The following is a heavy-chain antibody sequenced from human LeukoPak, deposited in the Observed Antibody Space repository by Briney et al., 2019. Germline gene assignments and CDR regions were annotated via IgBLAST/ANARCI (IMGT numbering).Heavy chain of an antibody. Sequence: PGGSLRLSCAASEFTFSDSWMHWVRQAPGKGLEWVSSISSSSSYIYYADSVKGRFTISRDNAKNSLYLQMNSLRAEDTAVYYCARYGDFWSGFMDVWGQGTTVTVSS. J-gene: IGHJ6*02. CDR3: ARYGDFWSGFMDV. D-gene: IGHD3-3*01. V-gene: IGHV3-21*01. CDR1: EFTFSDSW. CDR2: ISSSSSYI.